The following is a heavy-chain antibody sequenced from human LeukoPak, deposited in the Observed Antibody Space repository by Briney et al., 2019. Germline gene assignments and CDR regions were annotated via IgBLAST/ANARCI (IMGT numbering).Heavy chain of an antibody. D-gene: IGHD2-2*01. J-gene: IGHJ4*02. Sequence: SETLSLTCAVYGGSFSGYYWSWIRQPPGKGLEWLGDNNHSGSTNYNPSLKSRVTISVDTSKNQFSLSLSSVTAAVTAVYYCATQRGCRSTSYHYGDFDYWGQGTLITVSS. CDR1: GGSFSGYY. CDR2: NNHSGST. CDR3: ATQRGCRSTSYHYGDFDY. V-gene: IGHV4-34*01.